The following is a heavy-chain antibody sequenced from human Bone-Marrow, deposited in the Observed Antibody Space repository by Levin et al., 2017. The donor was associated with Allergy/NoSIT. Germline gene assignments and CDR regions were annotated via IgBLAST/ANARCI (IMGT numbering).Heavy chain of an antibody. CDR2: IFYRGNT. J-gene: IGHJ4*02. D-gene: IGHD3-10*01. V-gene: IGHV4-31*03. CDR1: GGSVSSGGYY. CDR3: ARASVRGIYFDN. Sequence: SETLSLTCTVSGGSVSSGGYYWAWIRQHPGTGLDYIGYIFYRGNTFYNPSLQSRVTMSLDTSNNQFSLKLNSVTAADTAVYYCARASVRGIYFDNWGQGTLVTVSS.